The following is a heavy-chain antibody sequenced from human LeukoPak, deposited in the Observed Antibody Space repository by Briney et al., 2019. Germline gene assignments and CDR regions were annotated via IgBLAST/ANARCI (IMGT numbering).Heavy chain of an antibody. Sequence: SGGSISSSNWWSWVRQPPGKGLEWIGEIYHSGSTNYNPSLKSRVTISVDKSKNQFSLKLSSVTAADTAVYYCASTTHYYGSYYFDYWGQGTLVTVSS. CDR1: GGSISSSNW. D-gene: IGHD3-10*01. CDR3: ASTTHYYGSYYFDY. CDR2: IYHSGST. V-gene: IGHV4-4*02. J-gene: IGHJ4*02.